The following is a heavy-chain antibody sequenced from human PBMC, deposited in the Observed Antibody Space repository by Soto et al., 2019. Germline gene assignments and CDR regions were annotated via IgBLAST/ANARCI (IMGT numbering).Heavy chain of an antibody. Sequence: GGSLRLSCAASGFTFSSYSMNWVRQAPGKGLEWVSYISSSSSTIYYADSVKGRFTISRANAKNSLYLQMNSLRDEDTAAYYCARDKGFYGGNSLDYWGQGTLVTVSS. J-gene: IGHJ4*02. D-gene: IGHD4-17*01. CDR3: ARDKGFYGGNSLDY. CDR2: ISSSSSTI. CDR1: GFTFSSYS. V-gene: IGHV3-48*02.